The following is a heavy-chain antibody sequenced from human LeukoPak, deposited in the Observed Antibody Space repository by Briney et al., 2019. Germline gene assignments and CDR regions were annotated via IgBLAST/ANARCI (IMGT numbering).Heavy chain of an antibody. V-gene: IGHV4-59*08. CDR1: GGSISGYY. D-gene: IGHD2-2*01. CDR2: INNSGRT. CDR3: ARGRTWLWHFDL. Sequence: SETLSLTCTVSGGSISGYYWNWIRQPPGKGLEWIGYINNSGRTDFNPSLKSRITMSVDTSKNQVSLKVNSMTAADTAVYYCARGRTWLWHFDLWGRGTLVTVSS. J-gene: IGHJ2*01.